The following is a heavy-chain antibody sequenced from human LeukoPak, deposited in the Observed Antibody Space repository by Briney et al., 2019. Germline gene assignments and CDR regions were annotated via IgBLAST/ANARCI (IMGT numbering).Heavy chain of an antibody. CDR3: ARRPYCTNGVCYGELGFDP. CDR1: GYTFTSYA. D-gene: IGHD2-8*01. V-gene: IGHV7-4-1*02. CDR2: INTNTGNP. Sequence: ASVKVSFKASGYTFTSYAMNWARQAPGQGREWMGWINTNTGNPTYAQGFTGRFVFSLDTSVSTAYLQISSLKAEDTAVYYCARRPYCTNGVCYGELGFDPWGQGTLVTVSS. J-gene: IGHJ5*02.